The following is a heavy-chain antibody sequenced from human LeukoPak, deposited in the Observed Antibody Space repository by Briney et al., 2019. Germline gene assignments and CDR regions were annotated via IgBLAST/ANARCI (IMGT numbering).Heavy chain of an antibody. CDR3: ATYSSGSYYWSFDL. CDR1: GGSISSSSYY. CDR2: IYYSGST. Sequence: SETLSLTCTVSGGSISSSSYYWGWIRQPPGKGLEWIGSIYYSGSTYYNPSLKSRVTISVDTSKNQFSLKLSSVTAADTAVYYCATYSSGSYYWSFDLWGRGTLVTVSS. J-gene: IGHJ2*01. D-gene: IGHD3-22*01. V-gene: IGHV4-39*01.